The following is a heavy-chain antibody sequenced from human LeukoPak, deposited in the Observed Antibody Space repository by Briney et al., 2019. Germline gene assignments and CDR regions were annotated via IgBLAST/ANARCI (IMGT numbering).Heavy chain of an antibody. J-gene: IGHJ3*02. V-gene: IGHV3-9*01. CDR2: ISWNSGSI. Sequence: GRSLRLSCAASGFTFDDYAMHWVRQAPGKGLEWVSGISWNSGSIGYADSVKGRFPISRDNAKNSLYLQMNSLRAEDTALYYCAKLKGSSSLEAFDIWGQGTMVTVSS. CDR1: GFTFDDYA. CDR3: AKLKGSSSLEAFDI. D-gene: IGHD2-15*01.